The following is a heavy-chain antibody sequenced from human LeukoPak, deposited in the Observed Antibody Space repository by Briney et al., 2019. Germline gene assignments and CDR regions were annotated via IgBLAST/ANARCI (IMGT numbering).Heavy chain of an antibody. CDR3: ARDPTIAVAGPGY. J-gene: IGHJ4*02. CDR2: ISAYNGNT. D-gene: IGHD6-19*01. Sequence: GASVKVSCKASGYTFTSYGTSWVRQAPGRGLEWMGWISAYNGNTNYAQKLQGRVTMTTDTSTSTAYMDLRSLRSDDTAVYYCARDPTIAVAGPGYWGQGTLVTVSS. CDR1: GYTFTSYG. V-gene: IGHV1-18*01.